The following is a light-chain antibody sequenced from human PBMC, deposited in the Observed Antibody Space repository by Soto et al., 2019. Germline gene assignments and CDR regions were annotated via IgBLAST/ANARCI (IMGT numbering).Light chain of an antibody. J-gene: IGKJ1*01. CDR1: QSVSSN. Sequence: EIVMTQSPATLSVSPGDRVTLSCRASQSVSSNLAWYQQKPGQAPRRLIYAASTRATGIPARFSGSGSGTEFTLTISSLQSEDFAVYYCQQYNTWPLTFGEGTKVEIK. CDR2: AAS. V-gene: IGKV3-15*01. CDR3: QQYNTWPLT.